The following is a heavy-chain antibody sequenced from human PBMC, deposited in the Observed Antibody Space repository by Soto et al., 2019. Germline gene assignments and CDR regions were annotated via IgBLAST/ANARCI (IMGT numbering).Heavy chain of an antibody. D-gene: IGHD6-19*01. CDR2: IWYDGSNK. J-gene: IGHJ4*02. CDR3: ARSGYSSGWYSDPLHNPVPLFDY. Sequence: GGSLRLSCAASGFTFSSYGMHWVRQAPGKGLEWVAVIWYDGSNKYYADSVKGRFTISRDNSKNTLYLQMNSLRAEDTAVYYCARSGYSSGWYSDPLHNPVPLFDYWGQGTLVTVSS. CDR1: GFTFSSYG. V-gene: IGHV3-33*01.